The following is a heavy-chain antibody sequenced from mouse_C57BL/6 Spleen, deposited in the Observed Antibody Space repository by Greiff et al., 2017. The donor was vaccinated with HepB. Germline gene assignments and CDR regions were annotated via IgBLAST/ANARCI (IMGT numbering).Heavy chain of an antibody. CDR3: ARRHYYYYDEGDAMDY. V-gene: IGHV1-9*01. D-gene: IGHD2-4*01. Sequence: QVQLKESGAELMKPGASVKLSCKATGYTFTGYWIEWVKQRPGHGLEWIGEILPGSGSTNYNEKFKGKATFTADTSSKTAYMQLSSLTTEDSAIYYCARRHYYYYDEGDAMDYWGQGTSVTVSS. CDR2: ILPGSGST. CDR1: GYTFTGYW. J-gene: IGHJ4*01.